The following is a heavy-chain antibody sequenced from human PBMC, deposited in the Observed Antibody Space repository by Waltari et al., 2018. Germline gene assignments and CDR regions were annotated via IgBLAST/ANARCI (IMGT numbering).Heavy chain of an antibody. J-gene: IGHJ4*02. CDR3: AALVGATIVDY. CDR2: ISFDGSNK. D-gene: IGHD1-26*01. Sequence: QVQLVESGGGVVQPGWSLRLPCAASGFTFSSYAMHSVRQAPGKGLEWVAVISFDGSNKYYADSVKGRFTISRDNSKNTLYLQMNSLRAEDTAVYYCAALVGATIVDYWGQGTLVTVSS. CDR1: GFTFSSYA. V-gene: IGHV3-30-3*01.